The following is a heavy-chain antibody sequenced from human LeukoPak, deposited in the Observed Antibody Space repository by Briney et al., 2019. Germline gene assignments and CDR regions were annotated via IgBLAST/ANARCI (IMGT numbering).Heavy chain of an antibody. V-gene: IGHV1-2*02. J-gene: IGHJ4*02. CDR1: GYMSTGYY. CDR3: ARDKSGIDY. D-gene: IGHD1-26*01. CDR2: INSNSGDT. Sequence: ASVKVSCKTSGYMSTGYYIHWVRRAPGQGLEWMGWINSNSGDTKYAQKFQGRVTMARDTSITTVYMELSSLRSDDTAVYYCARDKSGIDYWGQGTLVTVSS.